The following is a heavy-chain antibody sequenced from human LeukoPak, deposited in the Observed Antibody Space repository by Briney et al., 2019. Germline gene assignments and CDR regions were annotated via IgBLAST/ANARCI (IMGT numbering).Heavy chain of an antibody. CDR3: ARVSSSTSCYAEFDY. V-gene: IGHV1-2*02. CDR2: INPNSGGT. CDR1: GYTFTGYY. D-gene: IGHD2-2*01. J-gene: IGHJ4*02. Sequence: GASVKVSCMASGYTFTGYYMHWVRQAPGQGLEWMGWINPNSGGTNYAQKFQGRVTMTRDTSISTAYMELSRLRSDDTAVYYCARVSSSTSCYAEFDYWGQGTLVTVSS.